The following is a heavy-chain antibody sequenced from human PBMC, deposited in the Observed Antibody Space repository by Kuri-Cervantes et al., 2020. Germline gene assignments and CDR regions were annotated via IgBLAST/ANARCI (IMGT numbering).Heavy chain of an antibody. V-gene: IGHV3-30*01. CDR3: ASRNGDYVDY. J-gene: IGHJ4*02. Sequence: LSLTCAASGFTFSSYAMHWVRQAPGKGLEWVAVISHDGSNKYYADSVKGRFTISRDNSKNTLYLQMNSLGAEDTAVYYCASRNGDYVDYWGQGTLVTVSS. D-gene: IGHD4-17*01. CDR1: GFTFSSYA. CDR2: ISHDGSNK.